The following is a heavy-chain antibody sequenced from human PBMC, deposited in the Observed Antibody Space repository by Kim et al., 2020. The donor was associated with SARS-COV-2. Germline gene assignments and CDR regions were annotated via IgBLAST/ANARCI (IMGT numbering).Heavy chain of an antibody. Sequence: SVKVSCKASGGTFSSYAISWVRQAPGQGLEWMGRIIPILGIANYAQKFQGRVTITADKSTSTAYMERSSLRSEDTAVYYCARDDPFGSCNYYGSGSPGTFNSYYYVVDVWGQGTTVTVSS. J-gene: IGHJ6*02. D-gene: IGHD3-10*01. CDR3: ARDDPFGSCNYYGSGSPGTFNSYYYVVDV. V-gene: IGHV1-69*04. CDR1: GGTFSSYA. CDR2: IIPILGIA.